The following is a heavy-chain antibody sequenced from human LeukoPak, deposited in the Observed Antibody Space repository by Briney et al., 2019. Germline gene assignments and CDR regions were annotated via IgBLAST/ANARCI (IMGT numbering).Heavy chain of an antibody. D-gene: IGHD6-19*01. CDR2: ISYDGSNK. Sequence: PGRSLRLSCAASGFTFSSYAMHWVRQAPGKGLEWVAVISYDGSNKYYADSVKGRFTTSRDNSKNTLYLQMNSLRAEDTAVYYCARGQFQPDYWGQGTLVTVSS. CDR1: GFTFSSYA. J-gene: IGHJ4*02. CDR3: ARGQFQPDY. V-gene: IGHV3-30-3*01.